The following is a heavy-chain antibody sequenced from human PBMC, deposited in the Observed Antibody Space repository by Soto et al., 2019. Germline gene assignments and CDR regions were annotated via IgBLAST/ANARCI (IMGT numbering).Heavy chain of an antibody. CDR1: GFTFTGYS. CDR2: ISSTTNYI. V-gene: IGHV3-21*06. CDR3: ARESEDLPSNFDY. J-gene: IGHJ4*02. Sequence: LSCAASGFTFTGYSMNWVRQAPGRGLEWVSSISSTTNYIYYADSMKGRFTISRDNAKNSLYLEMTSLRDEDTAVYYCARESEDLPSNFDYWGQGTLVTVSS.